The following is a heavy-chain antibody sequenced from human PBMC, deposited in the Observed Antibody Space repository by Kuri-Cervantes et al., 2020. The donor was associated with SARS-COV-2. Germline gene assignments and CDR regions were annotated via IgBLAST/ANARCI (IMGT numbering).Heavy chain of an antibody. CDR2: IRYDGSNK. Sequence: GGSLRLSSAASGFTFSSYGMHWVRQAPGKGLEWVAFIRYDGSNKYYADSVKGRFTISRDNSKNTLYLQMNSLRAEDTAVYYCAKDVAAAGYFDYWGQGTLVTVSS. CDR1: GFTFSSYG. V-gene: IGHV3-30*02. J-gene: IGHJ4*02. D-gene: IGHD6-13*01. CDR3: AKDVAAAGYFDY.